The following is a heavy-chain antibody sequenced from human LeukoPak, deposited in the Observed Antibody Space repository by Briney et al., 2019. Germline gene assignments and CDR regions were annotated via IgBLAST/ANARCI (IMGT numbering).Heavy chain of an antibody. CDR2: IYPGDSDT. Sequence: GEALQISCKGSGYSFTSYWIGWVRPMPGKGLEWMGIIYPGDSDTRYSPSFQGQVTISADKSISTAYLQWSSLKASDTAMYYCARLDSSGRDKYYFDYWGQGTLVTVSS. J-gene: IGHJ4*02. CDR1: GYSFTSYW. V-gene: IGHV5-51*01. CDR3: ARLDSSGRDKYYFDY. D-gene: IGHD6-19*01.